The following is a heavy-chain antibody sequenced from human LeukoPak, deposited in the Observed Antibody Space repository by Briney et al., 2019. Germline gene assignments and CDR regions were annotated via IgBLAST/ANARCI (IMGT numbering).Heavy chain of an antibody. Sequence: SGGSLRLSCAASGFTFSSYSMNWVRQAPGKGLEWVSSTSSSSSYKYYADSVKGRFTISRDNSKNTLYLQMNSLRAEDTAVYYCARDQSSYYDSSGYDYWGQGTLVTVSS. CDR2: TSSSSSYK. D-gene: IGHD3-22*01. CDR3: ARDQSSYYDSSGYDY. V-gene: IGHV3-21*01. J-gene: IGHJ4*02. CDR1: GFTFSSYS.